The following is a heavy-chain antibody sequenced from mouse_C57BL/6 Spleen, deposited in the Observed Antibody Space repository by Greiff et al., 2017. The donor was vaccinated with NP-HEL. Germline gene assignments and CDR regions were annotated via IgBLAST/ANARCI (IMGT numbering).Heavy chain of an antibody. CDR1: GFSLTSYA. CDR2: IWTGGGT. J-gene: IGHJ1*03. Sequence: VMLVESGPGLVAPSQCLSITCTVSGFSLTSYAISWVRQPPGKGLEWLGVIWTGGGTNYNSALKSRLSISKDNSKSQVFLKMNSLQTDDTARYYCAREDYSNSWYFDVWGTGTTVTVSS. CDR3: AREDYSNSWYFDV. D-gene: IGHD2-5*01. V-gene: IGHV2-9-1*01.